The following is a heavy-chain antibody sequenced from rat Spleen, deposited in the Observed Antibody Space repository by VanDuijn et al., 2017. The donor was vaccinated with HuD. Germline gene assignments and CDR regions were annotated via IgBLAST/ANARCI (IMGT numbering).Heavy chain of an antibody. Sequence: EVRLVESGGGLVQPGRSLKLSCAASGFTFSDFDMAWVRQAPTKGLGWVASISTGGDDTYYRDSVKGRFTISRDDEESTLCLQMDSLRSEDTATYYCTRMMVTLKGTFAYWGQGTLVTVSS. CDR2: ISTGGDDT. J-gene: IGHJ3*01. V-gene: IGHV5S23*01. CDR1: GFTFSDFD. D-gene: IGHD1-12*03. CDR3: TRMMVTLKGTFAY.